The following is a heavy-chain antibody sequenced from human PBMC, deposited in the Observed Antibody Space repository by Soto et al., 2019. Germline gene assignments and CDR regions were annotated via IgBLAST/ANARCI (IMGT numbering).Heavy chain of an antibody. Sequence: SGPTLVNPTQTLTLTCTFSGFSLSTSGVGVGWIRQPPGKALEWLALIYWNDDKRCSPSLKSRLTITKDTSKNQVVLTMTNMDPVDTATYYCAHLGELSNYYYYYGMDVWGQGTTVTVSS. CDR3: AHLGELSNYYYYYGMDV. CDR2: IYWNDDK. D-gene: IGHD3-10*01. J-gene: IGHJ6*02. CDR1: GFSLSTSGVG. V-gene: IGHV2-5*01.